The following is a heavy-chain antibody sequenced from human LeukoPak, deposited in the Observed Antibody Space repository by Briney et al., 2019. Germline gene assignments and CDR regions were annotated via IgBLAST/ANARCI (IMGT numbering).Heavy chain of an antibody. J-gene: IGHJ4*02. D-gene: IGHD3-22*01. V-gene: IGHV1-2*02. CDR1: GYTFTGYY. CDR2: INPNSGGT. CDR3: ARDWPYYDSSGYEEYYFDY. Sequence: ASEKVSCKASGYTFTGYYMHWVRQAPGQGLEWMGWINPNSGGTNYAQKFQGRVTMTRDTSISTAYMELSRLRSDDTAVYYCARDWPYYDSSGYEEYYFDYWGQGTLVTVSS.